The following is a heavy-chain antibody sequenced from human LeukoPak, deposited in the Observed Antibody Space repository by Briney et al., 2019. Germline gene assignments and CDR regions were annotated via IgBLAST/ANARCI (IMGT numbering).Heavy chain of an antibody. Sequence: RAGGYLSRYCAASGFTFSSYAMHWVRQAPGNGLEYFSTISAKGSGTYYANSVKRRFTISRDNSKNTLYLQMGSLIAEDMAVYFCARYCNGVTCYSGYDYWGQGTLVTVSS. V-gene: IGHV3-64*01. CDR1: GFTFSSYA. CDR2: ISAKGSGT. D-gene: IGHD2-15*01. J-gene: IGHJ4*02. CDR3: ARYCNGVTCYSGYDY.